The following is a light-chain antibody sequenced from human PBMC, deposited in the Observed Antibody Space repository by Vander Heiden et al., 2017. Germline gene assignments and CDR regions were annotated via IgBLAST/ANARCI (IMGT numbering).Light chain of an antibody. CDR2: TLS. J-gene: IGKJ5*01. V-gene: IGKV2-40*01. CDR3: MQRIEFPLT. CDR1: HSLLDSDDGNTY. Sequence: DTVMTQTPLSLSVTLGEPASISCRSSHSLLDSDDGNTYLDWYLQKPGQSPQLLISTLSYRASGVPDRFSGSGSGTDFTLKISRVEAEDVGLYYCMQRIEFPLTFGQGTRLEIK.